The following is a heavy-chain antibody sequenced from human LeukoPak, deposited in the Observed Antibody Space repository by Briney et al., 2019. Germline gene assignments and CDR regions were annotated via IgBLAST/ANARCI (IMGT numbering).Heavy chain of an antibody. CDR3: ARILSSSHAFDI. D-gene: IGHD6-13*01. J-gene: IGHJ3*02. V-gene: IGHV3-66*01. CDR1: GFTVSSND. CDR2: IYTGGGT. Sequence: GGSLRLSCAASGFTVSSNDMSWVRQAPGKGLEWVSVIYTGGGTYYADSVKGRFTISRDNSKNTQYLQMNSLRVEDTAVYYCARILSSSHAFDIWGQGTMVTVSS.